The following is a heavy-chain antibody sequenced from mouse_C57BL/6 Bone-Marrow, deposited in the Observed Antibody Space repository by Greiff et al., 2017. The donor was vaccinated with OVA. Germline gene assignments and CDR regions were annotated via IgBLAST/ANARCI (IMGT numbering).Heavy chain of an antibody. D-gene: IGHD1-1*01. CDR3: ARHDDGTRYYAMDY. V-gene: IGHV5-15*01. J-gene: IGHJ4*01. Sequence: EVKVVESGGGLVQPGGSLKLSCAASGFTFSDYGMAWVRQAPRKGPEWVAFISNLAYSIYYADTVTGRFTISRENAKNTLYLEMSSLRSEDTAMYDGARHDDGTRYYAMDYWGQGTAVTVSS. CDR2: ISNLAYSI. CDR1: GFTFSDYG.